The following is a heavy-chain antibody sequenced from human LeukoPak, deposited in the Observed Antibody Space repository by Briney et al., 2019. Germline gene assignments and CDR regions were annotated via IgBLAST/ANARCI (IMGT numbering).Heavy chain of an antibody. CDR3: AKDRGIAVAGTFYY. CDR2: ISGSGGST. D-gene: IGHD6-19*01. Sequence: GGSLRLSCAASGFTFRSYAMSWVRQAPGKGLEWVSAISGSGGSTYYADSVKGRFTISRDNSKSTLYLQMNSLRAEDTAVYYCAKDRGIAVAGTFYYWGQGTLVTVSS. J-gene: IGHJ4*02. V-gene: IGHV3-23*01. CDR1: GFTFRSYA.